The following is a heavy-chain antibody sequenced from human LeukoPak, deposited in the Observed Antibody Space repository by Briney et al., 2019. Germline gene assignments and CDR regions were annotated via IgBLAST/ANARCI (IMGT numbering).Heavy chain of an antibody. V-gene: IGHV4-34*01. CDR1: GGSFSGYY. Sequence: PSETLSLTCAVYGGSFSGYYWSWIRQPPGKGLEWIGEINHSGSTNYNPSLKSRVTISVDTSKNQFSLKLSSVTAADTAVYYCARRAAAGKGAFDYWGQGTLVTVSS. CDR3: ARRAAAGKGAFDY. D-gene: IGHD6-13*01. CDR2: INHSGST. J-gene: IGHJ4*02.